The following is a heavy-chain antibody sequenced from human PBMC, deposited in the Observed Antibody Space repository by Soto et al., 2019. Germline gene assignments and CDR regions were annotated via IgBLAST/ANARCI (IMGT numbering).Heavy chain of an antibody. CDR2: IKSKTDGGTT. CDR1: GFTFSNAW. CDR3: TIDLELQTYYYDSSGYLGAFDI. Sequence: PGGSLRLSCAASGFTFSNAWMNWVRQAPGKGLEWVGRIKSKTDGGTTDYAAPVKGRFTISRDDSKNTLYLQMNSLKTEDTAVYYCTIDLELQTYYYDSSGYLGAFDIWGQGTMVTVS. D-gene: IGHD3-22*01. J-gene: IGHJ3*02. V-gene: IGHV3-15*07.